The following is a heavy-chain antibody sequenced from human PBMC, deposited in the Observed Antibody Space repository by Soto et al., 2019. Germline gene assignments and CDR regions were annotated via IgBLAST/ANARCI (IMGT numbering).Heavy chain of an antibody. V-gene: IGHV4-59*01. CDR1: GGSISSYY. D-gene: IGHD3-22*01. J-gene: IGHJ3*02. Sequence: QVQLQESGPGLVKPSETLSLTCTVSGGSISSYYWSWIRQPPGKGLEWIGYIYYSGSTNYNPCLRSRVTIAVDTSKNQFSLKLSSVTAADTAVYYCARGAQLWYYYDSSGYRFDAFDIWGQGTMVTVSS. CDR3: ARGAQLWYYYDSSGYRFDAFDI. CDR2: IYYSGST.